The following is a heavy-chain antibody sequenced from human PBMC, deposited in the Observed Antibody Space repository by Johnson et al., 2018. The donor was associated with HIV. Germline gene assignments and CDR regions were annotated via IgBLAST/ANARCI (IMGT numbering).Heavy chain of an antibody. J-gene: IGHJ3*02. CDR2: ISFDGRNK. Sequence: QVHLVESGGGVVQPGKSLRLSCAASGFTFSSYGLHWVRQAPGKGLEWVAVISFDGRNKFYADSVKVRFTISRDNSKNTLYLQMNSLRAEDTAVYYCARSPRIVVLVASTVGHAFDIWGQGTMVTVSS. CDR3: ARSPRIVVLVASTVGHAFDI. V-gene: IGHV3-30*04. D-gene: IGHD2-15*01. CDR1: GFTFSSYG.